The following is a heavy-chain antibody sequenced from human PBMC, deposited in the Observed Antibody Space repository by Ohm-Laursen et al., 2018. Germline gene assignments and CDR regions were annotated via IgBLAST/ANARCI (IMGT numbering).Heavy chain of an antibody. V-gene: IGHV3-53*01. CDR1: GFTVSSNY. CDR2: IYSGGST. D-gene: IGHD2-21*01. CDR3: ARGRGGIGVVNWFDP. Sequence: SLRLSCAASGFTVSSNYMSWVRQAPGKGLEWVSVIYSGGSTYYADSVKGRFTISRDNSKNTLYLQMNSLRAGDTAVYYCARGRGGIGVVNWFDPWGQGTLVTVSS. J-gene: IGHJ5*02.